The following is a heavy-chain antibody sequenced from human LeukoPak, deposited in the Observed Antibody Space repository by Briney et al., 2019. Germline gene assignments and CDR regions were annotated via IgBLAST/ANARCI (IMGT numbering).Heavy chain of an antibody. Sequence: PSETLSHTCTVSGGSISSYYWSWIRQPPGKGLEWIGYIYYSGSTNYNPSLKSRVTISVDTSKNQFSLKLSSVTAADTAVYYCARGERYCSGGSCPSGMDVWGQGTTVTVSS. V-gene: IGHV4-59*01. CDR1: GGSISSYY. CDR3: ARGERYCSGGSCPSGMDV. J-gene: IGHJ6*02. CDR2: IYYSGST. D-gene: IGHD2-15*01.